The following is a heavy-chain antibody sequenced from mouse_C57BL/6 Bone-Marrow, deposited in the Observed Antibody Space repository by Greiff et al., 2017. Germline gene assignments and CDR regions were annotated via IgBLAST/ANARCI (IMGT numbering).Heavy chain of an antibody. CDR1: GFTFSDYY. CDR2: ISNGGGST. CDR3: ASLYYDYDRGYYYAMDY. D-gene: IGHD2-4*01. J-gene: IGHJ4*01. V-gene: IGHV5-12*01. Sequence: EVKVEESGGGLVQPGGSLKLSCAASGFTFSDYYMYWVRQTPEKRLEWVAYISNGGGSTYYPDTVKGRFTISRDNAKNTLYLQMSRLKSEDTAMYYCASLYYDYDRGYYYAMDYWGQGTSVTVSS.